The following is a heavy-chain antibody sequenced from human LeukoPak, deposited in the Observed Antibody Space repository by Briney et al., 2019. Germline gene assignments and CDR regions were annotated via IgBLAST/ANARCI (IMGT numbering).Heavy chain of an antibody. Sequence: SETLSLTCTVSGGSVSSYYWSWIRQPPGKGLEWIGYIYNSGNTNYSPSLKSRVTISVDTSKNQFSLKLSSVTAADTAVYYCARDRSNTMVRGVIDWGQGTLVTVSS. D-gene: IGHD3-10*01. CDR2: IYNSGNT. J-gene: IGHJ4*02. CDR1: GGSVSSYY. V-gene: IGHV4-59*02. CDR3: ARDRSNTMVRGVID.